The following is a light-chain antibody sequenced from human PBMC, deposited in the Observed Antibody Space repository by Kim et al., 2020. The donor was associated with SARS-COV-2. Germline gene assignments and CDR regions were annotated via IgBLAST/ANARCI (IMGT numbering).Light chain of an antibody. J-gene: IGLJ1*01. Sequence: SYELAQPPSVSVAPGKTARITCGGANIGSKPVYWYQQRAGQAPVLVIYRNSDRPSGIPERFSGSNSGNTATPTISRVEAGDEADYYCQVWDTPSSHYVFGAGTKVTVL. V-gene: IGLV3-21*01. CDR1: NIGSKP. CDR2: RNS. CDR3: QVWDTPSSHYV.